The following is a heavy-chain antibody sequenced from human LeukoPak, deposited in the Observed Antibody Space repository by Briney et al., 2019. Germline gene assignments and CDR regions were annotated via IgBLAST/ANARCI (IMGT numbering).Heavy chain of an antibody. Sequence: SGGSLRLSCAASGFTSRSYGMHWVRQAPGKGLEWVAFIRYDGNSNYYADSVKGRFTISRDNSRSTLYLQMNSLRAEDTAVYYCAKEEVISGNHGVYFDYWGQGTLVTVSS. CDR3: AKEEVISGNHGVYFDY. V-gene: IGHV3-30*02. CDR2: IRYDGNSN. J-gene: IGHJ4*02. CDR1: GFTSRSYG. D-gene: IGHD3-22*01.